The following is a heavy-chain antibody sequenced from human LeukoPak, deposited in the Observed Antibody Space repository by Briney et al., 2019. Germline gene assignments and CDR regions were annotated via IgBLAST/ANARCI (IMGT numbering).Heavy chain of an antibody. CDR1: GFTFSIFS. V-gene: IGHV3-48*01. CDR3: ARARGTMVDAFDI. CDR2: ISSSSSSI. D-gene: IGHD3-10*01. J-gene: IGHJ3*02. Sequence: PGGSLRLSCAASGFTFSIFSMNWVRQAPGKGLEWVSYISSSSSSIYYADSVKGRFTVSRDNAKNSLYLQMNSLRAEGTAVFYCARARGTMVDAFDIWGQGTMVTVSS.